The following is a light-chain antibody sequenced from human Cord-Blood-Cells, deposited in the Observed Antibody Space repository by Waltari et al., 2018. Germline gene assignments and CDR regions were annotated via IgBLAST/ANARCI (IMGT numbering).Light chain of an antibody. J-gene: IGKJ4*01. CDR3: QQRSNWPT. Sequence: EIGLTQSTATLSLSPGGRATLSSRASQSVSSYLAWYQQKPGQAPRLLIYDASNRATGIPARFSGSGSGTDFTLTISSLEPEDFAVYYCQQRSNWPTFGGGTKVEIK. CDR1: QSVSSY. CDR2: DAS. V-gene: IGKV3-11*01.